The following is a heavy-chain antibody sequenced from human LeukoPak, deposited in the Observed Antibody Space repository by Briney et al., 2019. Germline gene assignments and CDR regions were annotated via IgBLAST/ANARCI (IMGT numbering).Heavy chain of an antibody. CDR3: VRSLERFGTRDC. V-gene: IGHV3-7*01. Sequence: GGSLRLSCAGSEFIFGAYWMTWVRQAPGKGLEWVAHINQDGSEKYYMDSVKGRFAISRDNAKKSLFLQMNSLTAEDTALYYCVRSLERFGTRDCWGQATLVTVSS. CDR1: EFIFGAYW. CDR2: INQDGSEK. D-gene: IGHD3-10*01. J-gene: IGHJ4*02.